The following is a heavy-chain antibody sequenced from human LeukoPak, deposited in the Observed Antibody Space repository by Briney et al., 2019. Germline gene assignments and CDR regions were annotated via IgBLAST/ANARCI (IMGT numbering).Heavy chain of an antibody. V-gene: IGHV3-74*01. CDR2: IKSDGSTT. Sequence: TGGSLRLSCAASGFTFSSYSMNWVRQAPGKGLVWVSRIKSDGSTTNYADFVKGRFTISRDNAKNTLYLQMNSLRAEDTAIYYCARGYIFGYDCWGQGSLVTVSS. CDR1: GFTFSSYS. CDR3: ARGYIFGYDC. D-gene: IGHD5-18*01. J-gene: IGHJ4*02.